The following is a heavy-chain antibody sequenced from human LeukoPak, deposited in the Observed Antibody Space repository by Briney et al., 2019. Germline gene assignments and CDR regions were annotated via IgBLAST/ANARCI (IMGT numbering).Heavy chain of an antibody. CDR2: INHSGST. CDR1: GGSFSGYY. Sequence: KTSETLSLTCAVYGGSFSGYYWSWIRQPPGKGLEWIGEINHSGSTNYNPSLKSRVTISVDTSKNQFSLKLSSVTAADTAVYYCARDSGGAGHDYWGQGTLVTVSS. D-gene: IGHD2-15*01. CDR3: ARDSGGAGHDY. V-gene: IGHV4-34*01. J-gene: IGHJ4*02.